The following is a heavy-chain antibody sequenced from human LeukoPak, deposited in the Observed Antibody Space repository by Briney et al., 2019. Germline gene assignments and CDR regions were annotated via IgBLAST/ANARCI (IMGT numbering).Heavy chain of an antibody. D-gene: IGHD5-24*01. J-gene: IGHJ4*02. CDR1: GGTFSSYA. CDR3: ARGMATITPRTFDY. V-gene: IGHV1-69*04. Sequence: GASVKVSCKASGGTFSSYAISWVRQGPGQGLEWVGRIIPILGIANYAQKFQGRVTITADKSTSTAYMELSSLRSEDTAVYYCARGMATITPRTFDYWGQGTLVTVSS. CDR2: IIPILGIA.